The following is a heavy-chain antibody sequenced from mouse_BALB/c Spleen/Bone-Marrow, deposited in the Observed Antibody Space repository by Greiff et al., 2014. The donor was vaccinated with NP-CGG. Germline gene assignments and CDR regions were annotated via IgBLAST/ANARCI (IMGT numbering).Heavy chain of an antibody. CDR3: AIDYYGSSGFAY. CDR1: GFNIKDTY. D-gene: IGHD1-1*01. V-gene: IGHV14-3*02. CDR2: IDPANGNT. J-gene: IGHJ3*01. Sequence: VQLQQPGAELVRPGASVKLSCTASGFNIKDTYMHWVKQRPEQGLEWIGRIDPANGNTKYDPKFQGKATITADTSSNTAYLQLSSLTSEDTAVYYCAIDYYGSSGFAYWGQGTLVTVSA.